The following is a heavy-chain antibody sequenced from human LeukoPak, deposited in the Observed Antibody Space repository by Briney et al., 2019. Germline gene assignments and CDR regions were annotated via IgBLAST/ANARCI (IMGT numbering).Heavy chain of an antibody. J-gene: IGHJ4*02. Sequence: SEAVPVTCAVCLGCFRGYYWCWIGQPPGKGLEGIGEINHSVSTNYNPSLKRRVTISVDTSKNQFSLNLTSVTAADTAVYYCARAMSIAARLQTIFDYWGQGTLVTVSS. CDR1: LGCFRGYY. V-gene: IGHV4-34*01. CDR3: ARAMSIAARLQTIFDY. D-gene: IGHD6-6*01. CDR2: INHSVST.